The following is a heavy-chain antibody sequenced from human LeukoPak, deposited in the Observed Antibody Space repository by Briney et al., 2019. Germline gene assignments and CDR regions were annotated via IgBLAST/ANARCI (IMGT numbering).Heavy chain of an antibody. CDR2: IWYDGSNK. Sequence: GGALRLSCAASGFTLSSYGMHWVRQAPGKELEWVAPIWYDGSNKYYTDSVKGRFTISRDNSKNTLYLQMNSLRAEDTAVYYCARGQYSPDYWGQGTLVTVSS. CDR3: ARGQYSPDY. D-gene: IGHD2-15*01. J-gene: IGHJ4*02. V-gene: IGHV3-33*01. CDR1: GFTLSSYG.